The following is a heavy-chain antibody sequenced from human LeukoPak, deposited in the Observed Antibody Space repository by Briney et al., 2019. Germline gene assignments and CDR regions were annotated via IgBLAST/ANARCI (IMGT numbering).Heavy chain of an antibody. CDR1: GGSFSGYY. V-gene: IGHV4-34*01. CDR2: INHSGST. CDR3: ARISGPYGSGSYYPRPYGMDV. J-gene: IGHJ6*04. Sequence: SETLSLTCAVYGGSFSGYYWSWIRQPPGKGLEWTGEINHSGSTNYNPSLKSRVTISVDTSKNQFSLKLSSVTAADTAVYYCARISGPYGSGSYYPRPYGMDVWGKGTTVTVSS. D-gene: IGHD3-10*01.